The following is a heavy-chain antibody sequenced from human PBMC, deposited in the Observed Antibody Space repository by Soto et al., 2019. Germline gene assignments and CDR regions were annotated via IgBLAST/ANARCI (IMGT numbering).Heavy chain of an antibody. V-gene: IGHV3-53*04. D-gene: IGHD5-12*01. J-gene: IGHJ4*02. Sequence: GGSLRLSCAASGFTVSSNYMSWVRQAPGKGLEWVSVIYSGGSTYYADSAKGRFTISRHNSKNTLYLQMNSLRAEDTAVYYCARVDSGYDLAFSYYFDYWGQGTLVTVSS. CDR1: GFTVSSNY. CDR3: ARVDSGYDLAFSYYFDY. CDR2: IYSGGST.